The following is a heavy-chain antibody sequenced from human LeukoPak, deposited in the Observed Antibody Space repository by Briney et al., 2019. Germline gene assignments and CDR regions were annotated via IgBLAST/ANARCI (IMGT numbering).Heavy chain of an antibody. J-gene: IGHJ4*02. CDR2: IYSGGST. D-gene: IGHD4-17*01. V-gene: IGHV3-53*04. CDR3: ARDADYGDYVLDY. CDR1: GFTVSSNY. Sequence: GGSLRLSCAASGFTVSSNYMSWVRQAPGKGLEWVSVIYSGGSTYYADSVKGRFTISRHNSKNTLYLQMNSLGAEDTAVYYCARDADYGDYVLDYWGQGTLVTVSS.